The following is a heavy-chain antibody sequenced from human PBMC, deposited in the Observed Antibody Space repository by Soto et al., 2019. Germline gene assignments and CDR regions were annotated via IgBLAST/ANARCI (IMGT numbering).Heavy chain of an antibody. CDR2: IGTDGNT. J-gene: IGHJ4*01. V-gene: IGHV3-23*01. D-gene: IGHD2-2*01. Sequence: GGSLRLSCAASGFTFNSYAMNWVRQAPGKGLAWVSAIGTDGNTYYANSVKGRFTISRDNSRTTLYLQMNSLGVEDTALYYCVRKYPGTRPFDYWGQGTLVTVSS. CDR1: GFTFNSYA. CDR3: VRKYPGTRPFDY.